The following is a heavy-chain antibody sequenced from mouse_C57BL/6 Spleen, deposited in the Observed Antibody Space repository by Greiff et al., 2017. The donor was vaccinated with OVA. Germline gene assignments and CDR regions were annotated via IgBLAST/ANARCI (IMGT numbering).Heavy chain of an antibody. D-gene: IGHD1-1*01. V-gene: IGHV1-55*01. Sequence: QVQLQQPGAELVKPGASVKMSCKASGYTFTSYWITWVKQRPGQGLEWIGDIYPGSGSTNYNEKFKSKATLTVDTSSSTAYMQLSSLTSEDSAVYYCARDYYGSSPSPMDYWGQGTSVTVSS. J-gene: IGHJ4*01. CDR2: IYPGSGST. CDR3: ARDYYGSSPSPMDY. CDR1: GYTFTSYW.